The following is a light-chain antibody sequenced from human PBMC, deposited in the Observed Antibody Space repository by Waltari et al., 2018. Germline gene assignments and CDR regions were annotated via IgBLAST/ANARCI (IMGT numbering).Light chain of an antibody. J-gene: IGKJ4*01. V-gene: IGKV3-20*01. Sequence: EIVLTQSQGTLSLSPGERATLSCRASQSVNNNYLAWYQQKPGQPPRLLIYGASTRATGIPDRFRGSGSGTDFTLTISRLEPEDFAVFYCQQYATSPEAFGGGTKVEIK. CDR2: GAS. CDR3: QQYATSPEA. CDR1: QSVNNNY.